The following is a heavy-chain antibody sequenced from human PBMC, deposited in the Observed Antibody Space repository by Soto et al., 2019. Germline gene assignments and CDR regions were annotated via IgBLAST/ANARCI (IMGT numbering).Heavy chain of an antibody. CDR2: IYPSDSDT. CDR3: ARPIGALSTTDFTY. D-gene: IGHD3-22*01. V-gene: IGHV5-51*01. Sequence: RTGESLKISCKGSGYHFTNYWIGWVRQMPGKGLEWMGFIYPSDSDTRYSPSFQGQVTISADKSISTAYLQWSSLKASDTAMYYCARPIGALSTTDFTYWGQGTRVTVAS. CDR1: GYHFTNYW. J-gene: IGHJ4*02.